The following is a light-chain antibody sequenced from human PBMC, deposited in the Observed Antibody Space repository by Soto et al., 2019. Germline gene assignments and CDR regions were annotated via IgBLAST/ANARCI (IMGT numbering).Light chain of an antibody. V-gene: IGLV2-14*01. Sequence: QPASVSGSPGQSITISCTGTSSDVGGYNYVSWYQHHPGKAPKLIIYEVGDRPSGVSSRFSGSKSGNTASLTISGLQAEDEADYYCTSYTGSSTLGVFGGGTKVTVL. J-gene: IGLJ3*02. CDR3: TSYTGSSTLGV. CDR2: EVG. CDR1: SSDVGGYNY.